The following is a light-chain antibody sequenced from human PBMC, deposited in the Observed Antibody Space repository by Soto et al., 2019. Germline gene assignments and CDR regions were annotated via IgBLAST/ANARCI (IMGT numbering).Light chain of an antibody. CDR3: QQTYSTAWT. Sequence: DIQMTQSPSSLSESAGDRVTITCRASQGISTYLNWYQQKPGKAPKLLIYAASSLQSGVPSRFSGSGSETDFTLTISSLQPEDFATYYCQQTYSTAWTFGQGTKVDIK. J-gene: IGKJ1*01. CDR2: AAS. CDR1: QGISTY. V-gene: IGKV1-39*01.